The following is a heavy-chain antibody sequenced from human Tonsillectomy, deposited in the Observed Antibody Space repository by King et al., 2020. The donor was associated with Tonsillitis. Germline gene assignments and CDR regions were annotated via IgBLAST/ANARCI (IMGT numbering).Heavy chain of an antibody. D-gene: IGHD4-23*01. J-gene: IGHJ4*02. Sequence: VQLVESGAEVKKPGASVKVSCKASGYTFTSYGISWVRQAPGQGLEWMGWISAYNGNTNYAQKFQGRVTKTTDTSTSTAYMELRSLRSDDTAVYYCARDLRAGATVAPPGYWGQGTLVTVSS. CDR3: ARDLRAGATVAPPGY. CDR2: ISAYNGNT. CDR1: GYTFTSYG. V-gene: IGHV1-18*04.